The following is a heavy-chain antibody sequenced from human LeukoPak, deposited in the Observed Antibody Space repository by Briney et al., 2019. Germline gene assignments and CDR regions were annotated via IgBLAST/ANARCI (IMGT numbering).Heavy chain of an antibody. Sequence: PGGSLRLSCAASGFTFSSYAMHWVRQAPGKGPEWVAVISYDGSNKYYADSVKGRFTISRDNSKNTLYLQMNSLRAEDTAVYYCAKDEKSPLTTVTTVGGFQHWGQGTLVTVSS. V-gene: IGHV3-30*04. CDR2: ISYDGSNK. CDR1: GFTFSSYA. D-gene: IGHD4-17*01. J-gene: IGHJ1*01. CDR3: AKDEKSPLTTVTTVGGFQH.